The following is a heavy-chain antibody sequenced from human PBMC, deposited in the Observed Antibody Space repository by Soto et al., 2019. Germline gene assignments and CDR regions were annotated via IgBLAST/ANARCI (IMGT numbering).Heavy chain of an antibody. CDR2: ISGSGGST. Sequence: EVQLLESGGGLVQPGGSLRLSCAASGFTFSSYAMSWVRQAPGKGLEWVSAISGSGGSTYYADSVKGRFTISRDNSKNKLYMQMNRLRAEETAVYYCAKGSGIAVDGTWPPPLNDAFDIWGQGTMVTVSS. D-gene: IGHD6-19*01. J-gene: IGHJ3*02. V-gene: IGHV3-23*01. CDR3: AKGSGIAVDGTWPPPLNDAFDI. CDR1: GFTFSSYA.